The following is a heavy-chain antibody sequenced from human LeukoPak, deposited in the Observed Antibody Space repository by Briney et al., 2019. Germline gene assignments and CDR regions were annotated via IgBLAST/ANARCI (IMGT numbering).Heavy chain of an antibody. Sequence: GESLKISCRGSGYSFTSYWIGWVRQMPGKGLEWMGIIYPGDSDTRYGPSFQGQVTISADKSISTAYLQWSSLKASDTAMYYCARSSVPSGWYFEDYWGQGTLVTVSS. CDR1: GYSFTSYW. D-gene: IGHD6-19*01. V-gene: IGHV5-51*01. J-gene: IGHJ4*02. CDR3: ARSSVPSGWYFEDY. CDR2: IYPGDSDT.